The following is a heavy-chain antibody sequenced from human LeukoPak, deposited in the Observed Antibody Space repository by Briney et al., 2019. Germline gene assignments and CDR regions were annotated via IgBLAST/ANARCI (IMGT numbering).Heavy chain of an antibody. V-gene: IGHV1-18*01. CDR1: GYTFTSYG. D-gene: IGHD3-22*01. CDR2: ISAYNGNT. J-gene: IGHJ2*01. CDR3: ARGSSGYSLVVDL. Sequence: AASVKVSCKASGYTFTSYGISWVRQAPGQGLEWMGWISAYNGNTNYARKLQGRVTMTTDTSTSTACMELRSLRSDDTAVYYCARGSSGYSLVVDLWGRGTLVTVSS.